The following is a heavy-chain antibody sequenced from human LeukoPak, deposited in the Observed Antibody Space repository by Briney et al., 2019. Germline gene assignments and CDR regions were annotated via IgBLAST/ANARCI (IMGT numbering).Heavy chain of an antibody. CDR1: GGSISNYY. J-gene: IGHJ4*02. CDR3: ARGSMIRGRFDY. CDR2: IFFSGSS. D-gene: IGHD3-10*01. V-gene: IGHV4-59*01. Sequence: SETLSLTCTVSGGSISNYYWSWIRQSPGKGLEWIGYIFFSGSSNYNPSLKSRVTISVDTSKNQFSLKLSSVTAADTAVYYCARGSMIRGRFDYWGRGTLVTVSS.